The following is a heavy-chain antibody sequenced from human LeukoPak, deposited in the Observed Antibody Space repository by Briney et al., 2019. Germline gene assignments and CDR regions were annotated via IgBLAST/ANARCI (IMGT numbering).Heavy chain of an antibody. V-gene: IGHV4-59*01. CDR1: GGSISSYY. J-gene: IGHJ4*02. CDR2: IYYSGST. Sequence: SETLSLTCTVSGGSISSYYWSWIRQPPGKGLEWIGYIYYSGSTNYNPSLRSRVTISVDTSKNQFSLKLRSVTAADTAVYYCARVTGYVIEDYFDYWGQGTLVTVSS. CDR3: ARVTGYVIEDYFDY. D-gene: IGHD3-22*01.